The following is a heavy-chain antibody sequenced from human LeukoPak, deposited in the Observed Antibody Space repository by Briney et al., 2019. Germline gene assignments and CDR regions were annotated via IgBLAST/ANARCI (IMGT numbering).Heavy chain of an antibody. V-gene: IGHV3-11*05. D-gene: IGHD3-10*01. CDR3: ARGLLWFGSLVAFDI. Sequence: GGSLRLSRAASGFTFSDYYMSWIRQAPGKGLEWVSYISSSSSYTNYADSVKGRFTISRDNAKNSLYLQMNSLRAEDTAVYYCARGLLWFGSLVAFDIWGQGTMVTVSS. CDR2: ISSSSSYT. CDR1: GFTFSDYY. J-gene: IGHJ3*02.